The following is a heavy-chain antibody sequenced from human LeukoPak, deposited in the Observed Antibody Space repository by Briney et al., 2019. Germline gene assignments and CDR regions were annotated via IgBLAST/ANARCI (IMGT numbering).Heavy chain of an antibody. CDR3: AKGYYGSGSYGWFDP. J-gene: IGHJ5*02. CDR1: GFTFSNYA. D-gene: IGHD3-10*01. CDR2: ISGSGDRT. Sequence: PGGSLRLSCAASGFTFSNYAMNWDRQSPGKGLEWVSLISGSGDRTYYADSVKGRFTISRDNSKNTLYLQMNSLRAEDTAVYYCAKGYYGSGSYGWFDPWGQGTLVTVSS. V-gene: IGHV3-23*01.